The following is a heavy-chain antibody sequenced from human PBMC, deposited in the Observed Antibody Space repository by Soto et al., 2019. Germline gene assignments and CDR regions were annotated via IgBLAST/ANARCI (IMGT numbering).Heavy chain of an antibody. Sequence: VQLVECGGGVVQPGMSLRHSCAASGFTFCSYAMHWVRQAPGKGLEWVAVISYDGSNKYYADSVKGRFTISRDNSKNTLYLQMNSLRAEDTAVYYCARDNGYYDSSGNFDYWGQGTLVTVSS. J-gene: IGHJ4*02. V-gene: IGHV3-30-3*01. CDR3: ARDNGYYDSSGNFDY. CDR1: GFTFCSYA. CDR2: ISYDGSNK. D-gene: IGHD3-22*01.